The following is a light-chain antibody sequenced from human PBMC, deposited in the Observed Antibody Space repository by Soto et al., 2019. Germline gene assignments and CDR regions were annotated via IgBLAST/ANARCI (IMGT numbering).Light chain of an antibody. CDR3: ISYTSSTILDV. CDR1: SNDVGGYNY. V-gene: IGLV2-14*01. J-gene: IGLJ1*01. CDR2: EVS. Sequence: QSVLTQPASVSGSPGQSITISCTGTSNDVGGYNYVSWYQQHPGKVPKLMIYEVSNRPSGVSDRFSGSRSGNTASLTISGIQAEEESDYYCISYTSSTILDVLGTGTKVTV.